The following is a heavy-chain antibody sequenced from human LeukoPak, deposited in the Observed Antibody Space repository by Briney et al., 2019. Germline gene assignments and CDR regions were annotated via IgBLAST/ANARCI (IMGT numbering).Heavy chain of an antibody. CDR1: GFTFDDYG. V-gene: IGHV3-20*04. Sequence: GGSLRLSCAASGFTFDDYGMSWVRQAPGKGLEWVSGINWNGGSTGYADSVKGRFTISRDNAKNSLYLQMNSLRAEDTAVYYCARAQEGSYYSHYFDYWGQGTLVTVSS. D-gene: IGHD1-26*01. CDR3: ARAQEGSYYSHYFDY. J-gene: IGHJ4*02. CDR2: INWNGGST.